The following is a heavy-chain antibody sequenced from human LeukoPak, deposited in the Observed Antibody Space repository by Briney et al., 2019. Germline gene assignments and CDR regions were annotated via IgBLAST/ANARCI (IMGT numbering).Heavy chain of an antibody. CDR1: GYSISSNNW. CDR3: ARTYCTSTSCYVDY. Sequence: PDTLSLTCAVSGYSISSNNWWGWIRQPPGKGLEWIGYIYYSGTSYYTPSLKSRVTMSIVTSKNQFPLKVTSVTAVDTAVYYCARTYCTSTSCYVDYWGQGTLVTVSS. V-gene: IGHV4-28*01. J-gene: IGHJ4*02. CDR2: IYYSGTS. D-gene: IGHD2-2*01.